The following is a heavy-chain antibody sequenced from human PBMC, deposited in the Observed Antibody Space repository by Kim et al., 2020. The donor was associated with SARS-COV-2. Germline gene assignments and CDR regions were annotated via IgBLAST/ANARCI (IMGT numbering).Heavy chain of an antibody. J-gene: IGHJ6*02. V-gene: IGHV4-34*01. D-gene: IGHD3-10*01. CDR3: VRGGSLTRMNGLDV. Sequence: SETLSLTCGVSGGSLSDNFWTWIRQTPGKGLEWIGEISQRGRTNDNPSLKSRIRLSIVTAKNQFSLNLTAVTAADTGIYYCVRGGSLTRMNGLDVWGQGT. CDR2: ISQRGRT. CDR1: GGSLSDNF.